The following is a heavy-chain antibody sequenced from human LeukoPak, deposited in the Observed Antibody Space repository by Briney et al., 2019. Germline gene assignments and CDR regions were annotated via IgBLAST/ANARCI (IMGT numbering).Heavy chain of an antibody. J-gene: IGHJ4*02. V-gene: IGHV1-2*02. CDR3: ARQGSNSSGWYPVDD. CDR1: GYTFTGYY. D-gene: IGHD6-19*01. Sequence: ASVKVSCKASGYTFTGYYMHWVRQAPGQGLEWMGWINPNSGGTKYAQTFQGRVTLTRDTSISTAYLELSSLTSDDTAVYFCARQGSNSSGWYPVDDWGQGTLVTVSS. CDR2: INPNSGGT.